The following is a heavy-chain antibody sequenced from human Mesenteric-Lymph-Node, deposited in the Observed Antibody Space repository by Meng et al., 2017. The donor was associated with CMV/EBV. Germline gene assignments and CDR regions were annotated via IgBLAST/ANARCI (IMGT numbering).Heavy chain of an antibody. J-gene: IGHJ6*02. CDR2: IYYSGST. D-gene: IGHD3-3*01. CDR3: ARAEYYDFWSGYFDYYYGMDV. Sequence: SETLSLTCTVSGGSISSSSYYWGWIRQPPGKGLEWIGSIYYSGSTYYNPSLKSRVTISVDTSKNQFSLKLSSVTAADTAVYYCARAEYYDFWSGYFDYYYGMDVWGQGTTVTVSS. CDR1: GGSISSSSYY. V-gene: IGHV4-39*07.